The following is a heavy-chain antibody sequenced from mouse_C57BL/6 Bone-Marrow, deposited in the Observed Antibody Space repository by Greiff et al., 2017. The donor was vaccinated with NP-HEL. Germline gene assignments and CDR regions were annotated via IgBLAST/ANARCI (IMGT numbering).Heavy chain of an antibody. CDR3: ACIYYGKGDYAMDY. D-gene: IGHD2-1*01. V-gene: IGHV14-3*01. J-gene: IGHJ4*01. Sequence: VQLKESVAELVRPGASVKLSCTASGFNIKNTYMHWVKQRPEQGLEWIGRIDPANGNTKYVPKFQGKATITADTSSNTAYLQLSSLTSEDTAIYYCACIYYGKGDYAMDYWGQGTSVTVSS. CDR1: GFNIKNTY. CDR2: IDPANGNT.